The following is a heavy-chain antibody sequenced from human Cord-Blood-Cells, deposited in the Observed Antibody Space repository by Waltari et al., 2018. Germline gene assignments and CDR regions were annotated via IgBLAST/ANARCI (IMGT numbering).Heavy chain of an antibody. J-gene: IGHJ4*02. CDR1: GFTFDDYA. Sequence: EVQLVESGGGLVQPGRSLRLSCAASGFTFDDYAMHWVRHAPGKGLEWVTGISCNSGRIVYADSVKGRFTISRDNAKNSLYLQMNSLRADDTALYYCAKVGNYGDYVVDYWGQGTLVTVSS. CDR2: ISCNSGRI. CDR3: AKVGNYGDYVVDY. V-gene: IGHV3-9*01. D-gene: IGHD4-17*01.